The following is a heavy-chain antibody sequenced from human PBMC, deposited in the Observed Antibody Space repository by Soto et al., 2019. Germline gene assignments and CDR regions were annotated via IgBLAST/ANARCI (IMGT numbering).Heavy chain of an antibody. V-gene: IGHV1-69*12. CDR2: IIPIFGTV. J-gene: IGHJ4*02. CDR1: GGTFSSYA. Sequence: QVQLVQSGGEVKKPGSSVKVSCKASGGTFSSYAISWVRQAPGQGREWMGGIIPIFGTVNYAQQFPCRVTITAEDCTSTACMEVSSLRSEDTAVYYSAGGGGAIAAAGTLAYWSQVTLVTVSS. D-gene: IGHD6-13*01. CDR3: AGGGGAIAAAGTLAY.